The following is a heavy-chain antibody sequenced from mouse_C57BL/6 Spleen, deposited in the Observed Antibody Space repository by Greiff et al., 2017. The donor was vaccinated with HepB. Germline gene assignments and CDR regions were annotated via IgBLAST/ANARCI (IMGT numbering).Heavy chain of an antibody. D-gene: IGHD2-3*01. CDR1: GYTFTSYW. CDR2: IYPSDSET. Sequence: QVQLQQPGAELVRPGSSVKLSCKASGYTFTSYWMDWVKQRPGQGLEWIGNIYPSDSETHYNQKFKDKATLTVDKSSSTAYMQLSSLTSEDSAVYYCARSDDGYYFYWGQGTTLTVSS. J-gene: IGHJ2*01. V-gene: IGHV1-61*01. CDR3: ARSDDGYYFY.